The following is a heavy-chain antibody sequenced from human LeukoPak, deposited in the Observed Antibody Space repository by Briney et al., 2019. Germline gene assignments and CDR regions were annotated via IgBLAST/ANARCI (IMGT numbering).Heavy chain of an antibody. CDR3: ARARRRSMVRGVIGMNWFDP. Sequence: SETLSLTCTVSGGSISNYYWTWIRQSPGKGLEWIGHIYDSGTTNYNPSLKSRVTISVDTSKNQFSLKLSSVTAADTAVYYCARARRRSMVRGVIGMNWFDPWGQGTLVTVSS. V-gene: IGHV4-59*12. CDR1: GGSISNYY. CDR2: IYDSGTT. D-gene: IGHD3-10*01. J-gene: IGHJ5*02.